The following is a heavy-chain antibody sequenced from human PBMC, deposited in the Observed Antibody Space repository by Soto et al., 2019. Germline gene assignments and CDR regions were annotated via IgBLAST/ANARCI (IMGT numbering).Heavy chain of an antibody. J-gene: IGHJ4*02. Sequence: SETLSLTCTVSGGSISSGDYFWSWIRQPPGKGLEWLGYIYYSGSAYYNTSLKSRVTLSVDTSKNQLSLKLSSVTAADTAVYYCAAGGGLPRYYWGQGTLVTVSS. V-gene: IGHV4-30-4*01. CDR3: AAGGGLPRYY. CDR1: GGSISSGDYF. D-gene: IGHD5-12*01. CDR2: IYYSGSA.